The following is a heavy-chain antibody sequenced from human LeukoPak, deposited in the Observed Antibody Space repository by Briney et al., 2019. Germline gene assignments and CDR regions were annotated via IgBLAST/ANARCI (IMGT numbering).Heavy chain of an antibody. CDR1: GFTFSSYG. CDR3: AKGHYYGSGSLDY. CDR2: IGGRDGST. J-gene: IGHJ4*02. Sequence: GGSLRLSCAASGFTFSSYGMSWVRQAPGKGLERVSAIGGRDGSTYYADSVKGRFTISRDNSKNTLYVQMNSLRAEDTAVYYCAKGHYYGSGSLDYWGQGTLVTVSP. V-gene: IGHV3-23*01. D-gene: IGHD3-10*01.